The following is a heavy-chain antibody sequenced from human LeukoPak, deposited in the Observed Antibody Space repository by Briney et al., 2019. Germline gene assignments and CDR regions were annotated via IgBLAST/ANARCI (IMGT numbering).Heavy chain of an antibody. CDR1: GFTFRNYE. Sequence: GGSLRLSCAASGFTFRNYEMNWVRQAPGKGLEWVSYISNSGSTIYYADSVRGRFTISRDNAKNSLYLQMNSLRAEDTAVYYCAKNFVVVVPAAIGDWGQGTLVTVSS. D-gene: IGHD2-2*02. J-gene: IGHJ4*02. V-gene: IGHV3-48*03. CDR2: ISNSGSTI. CDR3: AKNFVVVVPAAIGD.